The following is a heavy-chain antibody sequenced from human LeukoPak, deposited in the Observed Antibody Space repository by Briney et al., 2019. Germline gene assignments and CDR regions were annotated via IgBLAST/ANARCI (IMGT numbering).Heavy chain of an antibody. D-gene: IGHD3-9*01. CDR1: GFTFSSYW. V-gene: IGHV3-7*01. CDR2: IKQDGSEK. Sequence: GGSLRLSCAASGFTFSSYWMSWVRHAPGKGRECVANIKQDGSEKYYVDSVKGRFTISRDNAKNSLYLQMNSLRAEDTAVYYCARDGINYDILTGYSPIDAFDIWGQGTMVTVSS. CDR3: ARDGINYDILTGYSPIDAFDI. J-gene: IGHJ3*02.